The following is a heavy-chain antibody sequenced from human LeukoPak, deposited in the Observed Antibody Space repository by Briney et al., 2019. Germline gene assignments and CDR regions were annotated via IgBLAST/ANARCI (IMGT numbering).Heavy chain of an antibody. Sequence: PSETLSLTCTVSGGSISSYYWSWIRQPAGKGLEWIGRIYTSGSTNYNPSLKSRVTMSVDTSKNQFSLKLSSVTAADTAVYYCAASGYDYAYYYYYYYMDVWGKGTTVTISS. CDR2: IYTSGST. CDR3: AASGYDYAYYYYYYYMDV. J-gene: IGHJ6*03. CDR1: GGSISSYY. V-gene: IGHV4-4*07. D-gene: IGHD5-12*01.